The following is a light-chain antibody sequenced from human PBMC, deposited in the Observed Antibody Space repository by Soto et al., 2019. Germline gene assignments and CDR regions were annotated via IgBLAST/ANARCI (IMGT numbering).Light chain of an antibody. J-gene: IGKJ2*01. CDR2: EAS. Sequence: DIQMTQSPSTLSASVGDRVTITCRASQSISNWLARYQQKPGKAPKLLIYEASTLESGVPSTFSGSGSGTEFTLTISSLQPDDFATYYCQQYNSYSPAFGQGTKLEIK. CDR1: QSISNW. CDR3: QQYNSYSPA. V-gene: IGKV1-5*03.